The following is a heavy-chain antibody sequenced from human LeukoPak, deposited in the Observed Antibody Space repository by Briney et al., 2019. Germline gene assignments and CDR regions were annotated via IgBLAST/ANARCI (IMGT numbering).Heavy chain of an antibody. CDR1: GFTFSSYG. D-gene: IGHD2-15*01. Sequence: GGSLRLSCAASGFTFSSYGMSWVRQAPGKGLEWVSAISGSGGSTYYADSVKGRFTISRDNAKNSVYLQMNRLRAEDTAVYYCARATRGVASNFDYWGQGTLVTVSS. CDR2: ISGSGGST. CDR3: ARATRGVASNFDY. V-gene: IGHV3-23*01. J-gene: IGHJ4*02.